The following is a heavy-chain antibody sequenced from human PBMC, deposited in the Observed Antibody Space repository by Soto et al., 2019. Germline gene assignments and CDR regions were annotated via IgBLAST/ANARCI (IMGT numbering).Heavy chain of an antibody. Sequence: GGSLRLSCAASGFTFGASALQWVRQASGKGLEWLGRIGSRGETYATTYAASVKGRFTISRDNSKNTVYLEMNSLRVEDTAIYYCARDDAYYNILTAFFFDYWGQGTLVTVSS. J-gene: IGHJ4*02. CDR2: IGSRGETYAT. CDR3: ARDDAYYNILTAFFFDY. CDR1: GFTFGASA. V-gene: IGHV3-73*01. D-gene: IGHD3-9*01.